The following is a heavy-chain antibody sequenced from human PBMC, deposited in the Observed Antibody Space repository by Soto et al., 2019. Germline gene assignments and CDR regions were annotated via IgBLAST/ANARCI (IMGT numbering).Heavy chain of an antibody. J-gene: IGHJ4*02. CDR1: GGTFSSYA. CDR2: SIPIFGTA. V-gene: IGHV1-69*06. Sequence: SSVEVSFQASGGTFSSYAISWVRQAPGQGLEWMVGSIPIFGTANYAQKFQGRVTITADKSTSTAYMELSSLRSEDTAVYYCARAAQYYYDSSRYYDFDXWGQGTLGTVSX. CDR3: ARAAQYYYDSSRYYDFDX. D-gene: IGHD3-22*01.